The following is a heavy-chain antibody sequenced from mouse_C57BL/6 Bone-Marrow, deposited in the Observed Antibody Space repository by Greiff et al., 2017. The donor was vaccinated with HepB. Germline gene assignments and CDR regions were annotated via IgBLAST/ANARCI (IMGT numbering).Heavy chain of an antibody. D-gene: IGHD2-4*01. V-gene: IGHV2-2*01. J-gene: IGHJ2*01. CDR3: ARNYRDYDDDYLDY. CDR2: IWSGGST. CDR1: GFSLTSYG. Sequence: VQLQQSGPGLVQPSQSLSITCTVSGFSLTSYGVHWVRQSPGKGLEWLGVIWSGGSTDYNAAFISRLSISKDNSKSQVFFKMNSLQADDTAIYYWARNYRDYDDDYLDYWGQGTTLTVSS.